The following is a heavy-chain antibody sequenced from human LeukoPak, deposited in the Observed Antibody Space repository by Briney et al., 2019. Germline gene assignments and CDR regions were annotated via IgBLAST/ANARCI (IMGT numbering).Heavy chain of an antibody. Sequence: SVKVSCKASGGTFSSHAISWVRQAPGQGLEWMGGIIPIFGTANYAQKFQGRVTITADESTSTAYMELSSLRSEDTAVYYCARDESGSYYPPHYWGQGTLVTVSS. CDR2: IIPIFGTA. D-gene: IGHD3-10*01. CDR3: ARDESGSYYPPHY. V-gene: IGHV1-69*13. CDR1: GGTFSSHA. J-gene: IGHJ4*02.